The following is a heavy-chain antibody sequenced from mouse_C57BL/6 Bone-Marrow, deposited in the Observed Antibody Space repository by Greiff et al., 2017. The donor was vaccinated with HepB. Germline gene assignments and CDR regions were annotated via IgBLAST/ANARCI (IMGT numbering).Heavy chain of an antibody. J-gene: IGHJ4*01. CDR3: ARTDSYAMDY. CDR1: GYSFTGYY. CDR2: INPSTGGT. V-gene: IGHV1-42*01. Sequence: VQLQQSGPELVKPGASVKISCKASGYSFTGYYMNWVKQSPEKSLEWIGEINPSTGGTTYNQKFKAKATLTVDKSSSTAYMQLKSLTSEDSAVYYCARTDSYAMDYWGQGTSVTVSS.